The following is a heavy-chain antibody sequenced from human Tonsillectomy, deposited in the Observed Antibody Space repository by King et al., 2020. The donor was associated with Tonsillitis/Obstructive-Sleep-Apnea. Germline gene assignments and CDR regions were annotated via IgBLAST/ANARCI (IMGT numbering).Heavy chain of an antibody. D-gene: IGHD3-10*01. Sequence: VQLVESGGGLVKPGGSLRLSCAASGFTFSNAWMSWVRQAPGKGLEWVGRIKSKTDSGTTDYAAPVKGRFTISRDDSKNPLYLQMNSLKTEDTAVYYCTTYGRLLWFGRDYWGQGTLVTVSS. CDR1: GFTFSNAW. CDR2: IKSKTDSGTT. J-gene: IGHJ4*02. V-gene: IGHV3-15*01. CDR3: TTYGRLLWFGRDY.